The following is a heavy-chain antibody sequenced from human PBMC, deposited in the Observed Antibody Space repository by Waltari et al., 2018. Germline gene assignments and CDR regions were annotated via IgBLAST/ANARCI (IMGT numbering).Heavy chain of an antibody. CDR2: MNPNSGSA. D-gene: IGHD3-10*01. V-gene: IGHV1-8*01. Sequence: QVQLVQSGAEVKIPWASVKVSCTASGYIFTNYDITWVLQATGQGLQWMGWMNPNSGSAGQAETFYGRVTFTRSTSINTAYMGLTGLTSEDTAIYYCARGYWGGNPYHYDMDVWGQGTTVTVSS. CDR3: ARGYWGGNPYHYDMDV. CDR1: GYIFTNYD. J-gene: IGHJ6*02.